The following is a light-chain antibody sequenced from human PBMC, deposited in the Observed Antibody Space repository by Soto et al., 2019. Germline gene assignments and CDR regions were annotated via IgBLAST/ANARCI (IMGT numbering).Light chain of an antibody. CDR1: QSVYKNF. CDR2: GAS. CDR3: QQYGSSPPT. V-gene: IGKV3-20*01. J-gene: IGKJ4*01. Sequence: EIVLTQSPGTLSLSPGERATLSCRASQSVYKNFLAWYQQKPGQAPRLRIDGASNRATGIPDTFSGSGSGTGFSLSIDRLEPEDFAVYFCQQYGSSPPTCGGGTTVAIK.